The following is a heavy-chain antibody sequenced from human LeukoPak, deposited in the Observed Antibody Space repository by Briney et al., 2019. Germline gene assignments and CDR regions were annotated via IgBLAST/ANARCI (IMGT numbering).Heavy chain of an antibody. CDR3: ARDFPLVVVDAFDT. D-gene: IGHD2-15*01. J-gene: IGHJ3*02. CDR2: ISAYNGNT. CDR1: VYTFTSYG. Sequence: ASVKVSCKASVYTFTSYGISWVRQAPGQGLEGMGWISAYNGNTNYAQKLQGRVTMTTDTSTSTAYMELRSLRSDDTAVYYCARDFPLVVVDAFDTWGQGTMVTVSS. V-gene: IGHV1-18*01.